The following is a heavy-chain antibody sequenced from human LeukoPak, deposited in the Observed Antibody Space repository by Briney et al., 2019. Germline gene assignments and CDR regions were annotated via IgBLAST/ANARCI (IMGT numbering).Heavy chain of an antibody. CDR2: IYYGQTI. J-gene: IGHJ5*01. D-gene: IGHD4/OR15-4a*01. CDR1: AASISSSSHH. Sequence: PSETLSLTCTISAASISSSSHHWGWIRQSPGKGLEWIGSIYYGQTIYYNPSLNSRVTISVVTSKDQLTLQLNSVTAADTAVYYCVRHDGRGGATMGAFDSWGRDSWSPSPQ. V-gene: IGHV4-39*01. CDR3: VRHDGRGGATMGAFDS.